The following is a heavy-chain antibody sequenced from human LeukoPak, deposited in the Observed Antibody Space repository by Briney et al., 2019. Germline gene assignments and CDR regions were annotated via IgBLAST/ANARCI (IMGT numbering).Heavy chain of an antibody. V-gene: IGHV4-34*01. Sequence: SETLSLTCAVYGGSFSGYYWSWIRQPPGQGLERMGEINHSGSTNYYPSLKSRVTISVDTSKNQFSLKLSSVTAAATAVYYCARACYDSSGYYCDYWGQGTLVTVSS. CDR3: ARACYDSSGYYCDY. J-gene: IGHJ4*02. CDR2: INHSGST. D-gene: IGHD3-22*01. CDR1: GGSFSGYY.